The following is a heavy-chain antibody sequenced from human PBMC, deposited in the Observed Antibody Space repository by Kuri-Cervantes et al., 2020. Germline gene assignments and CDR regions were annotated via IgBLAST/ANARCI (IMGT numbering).Heavy chain of an antibody. D-gene: IGHD4-17*01. V-gene: IGHV3-7*01. Sequence: GESLKISCAASGFTSRKYWMTWVRQAPGKGLEWVAHIEEDGSEKHYVDSVKGRFTISRDNARNTLYLQMNSLRVEDTALYYCARANDYGDNLPWGGFDIWGQGTLVTVSS. CDR2: IEEDGSEK. CDR3: ARANDYGDNLPWGGFDI. J-gene: IGHJ3*02. CDR1: GFTSRKYW.